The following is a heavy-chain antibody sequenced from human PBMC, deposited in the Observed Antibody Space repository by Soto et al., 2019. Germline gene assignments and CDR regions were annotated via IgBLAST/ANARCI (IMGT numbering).Heavy chain of an antibody. Sequence: SETLSRICTVSGGSISSGGYYWSWISKHPGKGLEWIGYIYYSGSTYYNPSLKSRVTISVDTSKNQFPLKLSSVTAADTAVYYCARDKRVGNGPAVGYYYGMDVWGQGTTVTVSS. CDR2: IYYSGST. D-gene: IGHD2-15*01. CDR1: GGSISSGGYY. J-gene: IGHJ6*02. V-gene: IGHV4-31*03. CDR3: ARDKRVGNGPAVGYYYGMDV.